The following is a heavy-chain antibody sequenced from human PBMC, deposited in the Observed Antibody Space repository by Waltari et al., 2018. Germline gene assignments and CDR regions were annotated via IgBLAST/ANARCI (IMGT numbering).Heavy chain of an antibody. V-gene: IGHV3-7*04. J-gene: IGHJ2*01. CDR3: ARSSNRYWYFDL. D-gene: IGHD2-21*01. CDR1: GFTFSSYW. CDR2: IKQDGSEK. Sequence: EVQLVESGGGLVQPGGSLRLSCADSGFTFSSYWMSWVSQAPGKGLEWGANIKQDGSEKDYVDSVKGRFTISRDNAKNSLYLQMNSLRAEDTAVYYCARSSNRYWYFDLWGRGTLVTVSS.